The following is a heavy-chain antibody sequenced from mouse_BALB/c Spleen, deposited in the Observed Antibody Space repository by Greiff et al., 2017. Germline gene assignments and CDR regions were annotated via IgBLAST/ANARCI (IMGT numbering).Heavy chain of an antibody. CDR3: ARGVDAMDY. D-gene: IGHD1-1*01. J-gene: IGHJ4*01. CDR1: GYTFTSYV. Sequence: EVQRVESGGGLVKPGASVKMSCKASGYTFTSYVMHWVKQKPGQGLEWIGYINPYNDGTKYNEKFKGKATLTSDKSSSTAYMELSSLTSEDSAVYYCARGVDAMDYWGQGTSVTVSS. CDR2: INPYNDGT. V-gene: IGHV1-14*01.